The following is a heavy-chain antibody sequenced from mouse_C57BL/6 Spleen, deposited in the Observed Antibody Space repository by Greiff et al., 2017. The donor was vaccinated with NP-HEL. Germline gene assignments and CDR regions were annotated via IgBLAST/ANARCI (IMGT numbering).Heavy chain of an antibody. V-gene: IGHV1-7*01. Sequence: VQLQQSGAELAKPGASVKLSCKASGYTFTSYWMHWVKQRPGQGLEWIGYINPSSGYTKYNQKFKDKATLTADKSSSTAYMQLSSLTYEDSAVYYCARYTTVVVRAMDYWGQGTSVTVSS. CDR2: INPSSGYT. D-gene: IGHD1-1*01. J-gene: IGHJ4*01. CDR1: GYTFTSYW. CDR3: ARYTTVVVRAMDY.